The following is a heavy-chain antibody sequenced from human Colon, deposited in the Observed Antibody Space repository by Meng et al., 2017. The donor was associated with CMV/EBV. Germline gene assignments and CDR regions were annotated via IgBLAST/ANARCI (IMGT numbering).Heavy chain of an antibody. J-gene: IGHJ4*02. Sequence: GSLRLSCTVSGGSISSYYWSWIRQPPGKGLEWIGYIYYNGITNCNPSLKSRVTISVDTSKNQFSLKLSSVTAADTAVYYCAGLYSYGPLIGYFDYWGQGTLVTVSS. V-gene: IGHV4-59*01. CDR2: IYYNGIT. CDR1: GGSISSYY. D-gene: IGHD5-18*01. CDR3: AGLYSYGPLIGYFDY.